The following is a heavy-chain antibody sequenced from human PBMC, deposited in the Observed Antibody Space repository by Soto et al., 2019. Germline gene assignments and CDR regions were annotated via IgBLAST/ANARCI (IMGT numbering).Heavy chain of an antibody. Sequence: PSETLCLTCTVSGGSISSYYWSWIRQPPGKGLEWIGYIYYSGSTNYNPSLKSRVTISVDTSKNQFSLKLSSVTAADTAVYYCARHGVWFGELGKMDVWGKGTTVTVSS. CDR1: GGSISSYY. V-gene: IGHV4-59*08. CDR3: ARHGVWFGELGKMDV. J-gene: IGHJ6*04. CDR2: IYYSGST. D-gene: IGHD3-10*01.